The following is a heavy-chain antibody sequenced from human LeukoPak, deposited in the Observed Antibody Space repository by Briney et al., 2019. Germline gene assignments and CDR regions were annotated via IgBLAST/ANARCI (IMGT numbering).Heavy chain of an antibody. CDR1: GFIFSSYT. Sequence: GGSLRLSCAASGFIFSSYTMNWVRQAPGKGLQWVSYISNTDNALNYADSVKGRFTISRDNAKNSLYLQMNSLRAEDTAVYYCARPAPGTYSTFDYWGPGTLVTVSS. CDR2: ISNTDNAL. J-gene: IGHJ4*02. V-gene: IGHV3-48*01. D-gene: IGHD6-13*01. CDR3: ARPAPGTYSTFDY.